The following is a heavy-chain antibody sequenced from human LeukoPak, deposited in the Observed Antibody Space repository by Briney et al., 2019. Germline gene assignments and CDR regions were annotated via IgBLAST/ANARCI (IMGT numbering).Heavy chain of an antibody. D-gene: IGHD6-13*01. CDR3: ARFKAAGVDGFDI. V-gene: IGHV6-1*01. Sequence: SHTLSLTCAISGDRDSSNSAAWNWIRQSPSRGLEWLGRTYYRSKWYNEYAVSVKSRITINPDTSKNQFSLQLNSVTPEDTAVYYCARFKAAGVDGFDIWGQGTMVTVSS. J-gene: IGHJ3*02. CDR2: TYYRSKWYN. CDR1: GDRDSSNSAA.